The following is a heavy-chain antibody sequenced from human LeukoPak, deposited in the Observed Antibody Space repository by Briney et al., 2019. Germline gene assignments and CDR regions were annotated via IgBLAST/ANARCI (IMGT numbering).Heavy chain of an antibody. CDR1: GFSFSRYS. J-gene: IGHJ4*02. CDR3: ATGEELQPLDY. Sequence: GGSLRLSCAASGFSFSRYSMNWVRQAPGKGLEWVSSISSGSSYIYYADSVKGRFTISRDNAKNSLYLQMNSLRAEDTAVYYCATGEELQPLDYWGQGTLVTVSS. V-gene: IGHV3-21*01. CDR2: ISSGSSYI. D-gene: IGHD1-26*01.